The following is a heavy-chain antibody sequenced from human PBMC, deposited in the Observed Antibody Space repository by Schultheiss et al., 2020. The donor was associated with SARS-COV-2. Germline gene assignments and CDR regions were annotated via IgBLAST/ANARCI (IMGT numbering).Heavy chain of an antibody. CDR1: GFTFSSYA. CDR3: ASCSGGSCCLDY. Sequence: SLRLSCAASGFTFSSYAMHWVRQAPGKGLEWVALISYDGSNKYYADSVKGRFTISRDNAKNSLYLQMNSLRAEDTAVYYCASCSGGSCCLDYWGQGTLVTVSS. D-gene: IGHD2-15*01. V-gene: IGHV3-30-3*01. J-gene: IGHJ4*02. CDR2: ISYDGSNK.